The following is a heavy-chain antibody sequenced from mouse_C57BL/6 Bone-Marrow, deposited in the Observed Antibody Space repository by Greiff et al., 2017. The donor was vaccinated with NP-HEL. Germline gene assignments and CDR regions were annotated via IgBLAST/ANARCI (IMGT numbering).Heavy chain of an antibody. D-gene: IGHD2-1*01. CDR1: GYTFTDYY. CDR3: ARRFSYGNYRGYFDV. Sequence: QVHVKQSGAELVRPGASVKLSCKASGYTFTDYYINWVKQRPGQGLEWIARIYPGSGNTYYNEKFKGKATLTAEKSSSTAYMQLSSLTSEDSAVYFCARRFSYGNYRGYFDVWGTGTTVTVSS. CDR2: IYPGSGNT. V-gene: IGHV1-76*01. J-gene: IGHJ1*03.